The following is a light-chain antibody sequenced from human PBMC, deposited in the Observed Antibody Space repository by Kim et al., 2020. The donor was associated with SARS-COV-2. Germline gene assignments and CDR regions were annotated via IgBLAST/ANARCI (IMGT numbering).Light chain of an antibody. CDR1: QSISSH. V-gene: IGKV1-39*01. CDR3: QQSYSAPYT. J-gene: IGKJ2*01. Sequence: DVQMTQSPSSLYASVGDSVTITCRASQSISSHLNWYQHKPGEAPKFLIYAASRLQSGVPSRFSGSGSGADFTLTISSLQPEDFAAYFCQQSYSAPYTFGQGTKLEI. CDR2: AAS.